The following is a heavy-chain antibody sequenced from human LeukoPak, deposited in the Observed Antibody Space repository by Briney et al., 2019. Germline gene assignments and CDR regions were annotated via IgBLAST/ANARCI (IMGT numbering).Heavy chain of an antibody. Sequence: PGGALRLSCAASGFSVSTNYMSWVRQAPGKGLEGVSNLRGSGDFTYYADSVRGRFTISRDNSKNTLYLQMNSLRAEDTAVYYCAKGQFDHFGDTIHFDFWGQGTLVTVSS. CDR1: GFSVSTNY. CDR2: LRGSGDFT. J-gene: IGHJ4*02. CDR3: AKGQFDHFGDTIHFDF. V-gene: IGHV3-23*01. D-gene: IGHD2-21*02.